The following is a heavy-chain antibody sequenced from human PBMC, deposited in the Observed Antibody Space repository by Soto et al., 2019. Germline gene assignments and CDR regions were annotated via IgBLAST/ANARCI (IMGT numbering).Heavy chain of an antibody. V-gene: IGHV3-30*18. Sequence: QVQLVESGGGVVQPGRSLRLSCAASGFTFRSYGMYWVRQAPGKGLERVAVISYDGSNKYYADSMKGRFTISRDSSKNKLYLQMNSLRAEDTAVYYCAKVVVARTNWYYFDCWGQGTLVTVSS. CDR1: GFTFRSYG. CDR3: AKVVVARTNWYYFDC. CDR2: ISYDGSNK. D-gene: IGHD2-2*01. J-gene: IGHJ4*02.